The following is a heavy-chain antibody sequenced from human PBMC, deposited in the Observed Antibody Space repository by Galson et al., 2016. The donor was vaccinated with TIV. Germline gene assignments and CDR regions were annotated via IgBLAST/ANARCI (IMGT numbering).Heavy chain of an antibody. D-gene: IGHD4-17*01. V-gene: IGHV1-8*02. CDR3: ARGAYGSYCYGMDN. J-gene: IGHJ6*02. Sequence: SVKVSCKASGYTFLSYDINWVRQAPGQGLEWMGWVNPHSGNTGYSQKFLGRVTMTRNMSISVAYMELSSLRSEDTAVYYCARGAYGSYCYGMDNWGQGTTVTVSS. CDR2: VNPHSGNT. CDR1: GYTFLSYD.